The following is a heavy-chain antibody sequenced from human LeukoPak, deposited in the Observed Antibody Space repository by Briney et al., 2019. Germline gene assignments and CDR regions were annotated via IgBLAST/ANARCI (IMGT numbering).Heavy chain of an antibody. CDR3: AHRGMTTVFDY. CDR2: IYWDDDK. J-gene: IGHJ4*02. CDR1: GLSLSTSGVG. Sequence: SGPTLLKPTQTLPLTCTFSGLSLSTSGVGVGWIRQPPGKALEWLALIYWDDDKPYSPSLKSRLTITKDTSKNQVVLTMTNMDPVDTATYYCAHRGMTTVFDYWGQGTLVTVSS. D-gene: IGHD4-11*01. V-gene: IGHV2-5*02.